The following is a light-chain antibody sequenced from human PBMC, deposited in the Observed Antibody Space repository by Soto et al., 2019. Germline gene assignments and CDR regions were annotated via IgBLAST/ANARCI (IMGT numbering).Light chain of an antibody. Sequence: DILMTQSPSSLSASLGDRVTITCRASQGINNYLAWYQQRPGKIPRLLIYGASALQSGVPSRFSGSGSGTDFTLTISSLQPEDVATYDCQNYNSAPRTFGQGTTVESK. CDR3: QNYNSAPRT. J-gene: IGKJ1*01. V-gene: IGKV1-27*01. CDR1: QGINNY. CDR2: GAS.